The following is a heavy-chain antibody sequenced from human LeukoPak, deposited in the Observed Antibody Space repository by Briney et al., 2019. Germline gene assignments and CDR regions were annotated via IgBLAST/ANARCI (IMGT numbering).Heavy chain of an antibody. CDR2: VFYTGST. J-gene: IGHJ1*01. D-gene: IGHD6-13*01. CDR3: ARHFLTAGYFQH. V-gene: IGHV4-61*08. Sequence: PSETLSLTCAVSGGSISSGGYSWSWIRQPPGKGLEWIGYVFYTGSTNYNPSLKSRVTISVDTSKNQFSLELSSVSAADTAVYYCARHFLTAGYFQHWGQGALVTVSS. CDR1: GGSISSGGYS.